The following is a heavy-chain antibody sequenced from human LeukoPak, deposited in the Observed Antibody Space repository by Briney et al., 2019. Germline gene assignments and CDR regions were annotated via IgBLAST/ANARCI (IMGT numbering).Heavy chain of an antibody. CDR3: AKDGRQRKTYFYGSGSANGFDI. D-gene: IGHD3-10*01. J-gene: IGHJ3*02. CDR2: MRSDGDYK. CDR1: GFTFSSYG. Sequence: GGSLRLSCAAVGFTFSSYGMHWVRQAPGKGLEWVAFMRSDGDYKYYADSVKGRFTISRDSSKNTLYLQMDSLRAEDTAVYYCAKDGRQRKTYFYGSGSANGFDIWGPGTMVTVSS. V-gene: IGHV3-30*02.